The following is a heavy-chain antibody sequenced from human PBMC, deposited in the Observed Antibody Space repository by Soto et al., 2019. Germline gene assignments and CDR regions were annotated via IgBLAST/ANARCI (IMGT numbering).Heavy chain of an antibody. CDR3: ARDTPMITFGGVIADAFDI. Sequence: QVQLQESGPGLVKPSQTLSLTCTVSGGSISSGDYYWSWIRQPPGKGLEWIGYIYYSGSTYYNPSLKSRVTIAVDTSKNQFSLKLSSVTAADTAVYYCARDTPMITFGGVIADAFDIWGQGTMVTVSS. J-gene: IGHJ3*02. D-gene: IGHD3-16*02. CDR1: GGSISSGDYY. V-gene: IGHV4-30-4*01. CDR2: IYYSGST.